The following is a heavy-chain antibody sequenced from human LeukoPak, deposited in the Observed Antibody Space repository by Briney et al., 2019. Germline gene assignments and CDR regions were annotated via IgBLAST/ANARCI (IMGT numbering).Heavy chain of an antibody. J-gene: IGHJ6*02. CDR1: GFTYDDYA. D-gene: IGHD4-11*01. Sequence: PGRSLRLSCAASGFTYDDYAMHWVRQAPGMGREWVSGISWNSGNKGYADSVKGRFTISRDNAKNSLYLQMNSLRTEDTALYYCAKDKTTVTRGGLDVWGQGTTVTVSS. CDR2: ISWNSGNK. V-gene: IGHV3-9*01. CDR3: AKDKTTVTRGGLDV.